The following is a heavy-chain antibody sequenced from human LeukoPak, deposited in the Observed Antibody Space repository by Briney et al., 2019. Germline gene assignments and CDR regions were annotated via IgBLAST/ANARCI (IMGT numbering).Heavy chain of an antibody. CDR1: GFTFSDCD. CDR3: GKAFPPLRVAAAGDY. V-gene: IGHV3-21*06. CDR2: ISYMVDHR. Sequence: GGSLRLSCTASGFTFSDCDMSWFRQPPGKGLQWVSYISYMVDHRYYADSAKGRFTISRDNAKNSLYLQMDNLRADDTAVYYCGKAFPPLRVAAAGDYWGQGTLVTVSS. J-gene: IGHJ4*02. D-gene: IGHD6-25*01.